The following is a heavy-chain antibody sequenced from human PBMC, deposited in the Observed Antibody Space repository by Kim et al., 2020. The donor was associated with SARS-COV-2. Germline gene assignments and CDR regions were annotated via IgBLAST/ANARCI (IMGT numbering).Heavy chain of an antibody. D-gene: IGHD3-16*02. J-gene: IGHJ4*02. CDR3: ARQAGGYVWGSYRPLDY. Sequence: SETMSLTCTVSGGSISSSSYYWGWIRQPPGKGLEWIGSIYYSGSTYYNPSLKSRVTISVDTSKNQFSLKLSSVTAADTAVYYCARQAGGYVWGSYRPLDYWGQGTLVTVSS. CDR1: GGSISSSSYY. CDR2: IYYSGST. V-gene: IGHV4-39*01.